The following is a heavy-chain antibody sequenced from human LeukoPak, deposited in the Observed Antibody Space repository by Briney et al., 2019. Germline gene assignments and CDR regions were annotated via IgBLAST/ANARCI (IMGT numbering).Heavy chain of an antibody. CDR3: AREAY. CDR1: GFTFSRYW. Sequence: GGSLRLSCAASGFTFSRYWMSWVRQAPGKGLEWVASVKEDGSQKNYVDTVKGRFTISRDNAKKSLVLQMNSLRVVDTAVYYCAREAYWGPGILVTVSS. J-gene: IGHJ4*02. CDR2: VKEDGSQK. V-gene: IGHV3-7*01.